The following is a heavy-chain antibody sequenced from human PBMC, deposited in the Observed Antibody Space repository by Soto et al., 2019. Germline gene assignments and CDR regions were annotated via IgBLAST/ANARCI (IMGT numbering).Heavy chain of an antibody. V-gene: IGHV4-34*01. Sequence: TLSLTCAVYGGSFSGYYWSWIRQPPGKGLEWIGEINHSGSTNYNPSLKSRVTISVDTSKNQFSLKLSSVTAADTAVYYCARGDLAATIDPFDYWGQGTLVTVSS. J-gene: IGHJ4*02. CDR3: ARGDLAATIDPFDY. CDR1: GGSFSGYY. CDR2: INHSGST. D-gene: IGHD5-12*01.